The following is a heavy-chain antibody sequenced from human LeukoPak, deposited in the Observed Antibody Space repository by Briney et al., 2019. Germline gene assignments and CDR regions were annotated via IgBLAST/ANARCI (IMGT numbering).Heavy chain of an antibody. CDR2: IYTSGST. D-gene: IGHD2-2*01. V-gene: IGHV4-4*07. Sequence: PSETLSLTCTVSAGSISSYYWSWIRQPAGKGLEWIGRIYTSGSTNYNPSLKSRVTMSVDTSKNQFSLKLSSVTAADTAVYYCARGIYCSSTSCDYYYYYMDVWGKETTVTVSS. CDR1: AGSISSYY. CDR3: ARGIYCSSTSCDYYYYYMDV. J-gene: IGHJ6*03.